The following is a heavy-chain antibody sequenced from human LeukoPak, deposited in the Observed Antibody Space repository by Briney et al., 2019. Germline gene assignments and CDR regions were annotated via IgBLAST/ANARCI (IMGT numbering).Heavy chain of an antibody. CDR3: AKETSWNYGPGDY. Sequence: GGSLRLSCAASGFTFSSYGMHWVRQAPGKGLEWVAFIRYDGSNKYYADSVKGRFTISRDNSKNTLYLQMNSLRAEDTAVYYCAKETSWNYGPGDYWGQGTLVTVSS. CDR1: GFTFSSYG. V-gene: IGHV3-30*02. CDR2: IRYDGSNK. J-gene: IGHJ4*02. D-gene: IGHD1-7*01.